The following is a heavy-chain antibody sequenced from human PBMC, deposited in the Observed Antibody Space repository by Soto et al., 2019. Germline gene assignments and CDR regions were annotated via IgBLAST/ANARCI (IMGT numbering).Heavy chain of an antibody. V-gene: IGHV1-58*02. J-gene: IGHJ4*02. CDR3: ARGLYGDYGIDY. D-gene: IGHD4-17*01. Sequence: GASVKVSCKASGFTFTSSAMQWVRQARGQRLERIGWIVVGSGNTNYAQKFQERVTITRDMSTSTAYMELSSLRSEDTAVYYCARGLYGDYGIDYWGQGTLVTVSS. CDR2: IVVGSGNT. CDR1: GFTFTSSA.